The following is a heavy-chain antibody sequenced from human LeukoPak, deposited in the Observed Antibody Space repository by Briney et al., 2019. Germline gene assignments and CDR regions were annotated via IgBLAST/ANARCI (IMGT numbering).Heavy chain of an antibody. D-gene: IGHD2-21*01. V-gene: IGHV1-69*05. CDR3: AREPGNYYGGDCYYNY. CDR2: IIPIFGTA. CDR1: GGTFSSYA. Sequence: SVKVSCKASGGTFSSYAISWVRQAPGQGLEWMGGIIPIFGTANYAQKFQGRVTITTDESTSTAYMELSSLRSDDTAVYYCAREPGNYYGGDCYYNYWGQGTLVTVSS. J-gene: IGHJ4*02.